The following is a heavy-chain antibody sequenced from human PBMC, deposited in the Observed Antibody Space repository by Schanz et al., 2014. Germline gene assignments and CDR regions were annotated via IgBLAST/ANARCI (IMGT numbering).Heavy chain of an antibody. CDR1: GDTFRSYT. CDR2: IIPITGIT. CDR3: ARTGYDPSLTH. J-gene: IGHJ4*02. D-gene: IGHD5-12*01. V-gene: IGHV1-69*02. Sequence: QVQLVQSGAEVKKPGSSVKVSCKASGDTFRSYTINWVRHAPGQGLEWMGRIIPITGITNYAQKFQGRVTFTADKSTSTAVLEGNSLRSEDTAVYYCARTGYDPSLTHWGQGTLVTVSS.